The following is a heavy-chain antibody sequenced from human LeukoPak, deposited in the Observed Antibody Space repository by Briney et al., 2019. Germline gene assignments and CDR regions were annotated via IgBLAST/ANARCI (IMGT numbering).Heavy chain of an antibody. CDR2: IRSDGSST. V-gene: IGHV3-74*01. Sequence: GGSLRLSCAASGFTFSSYWMHWVRQPPGKGLVWVSRIRSDGSSTDYADSAKGRFTISRDNAKNTLYLQMNSLRDEDTAMYYCASVFGDYMAFDIWGQGTMVTVSS. J-gene: IGHJ3*02. CDR3: ASVFGDYMAFDI. CDR1: GFTFSSYW. D-gene: IGHD3-10*01.